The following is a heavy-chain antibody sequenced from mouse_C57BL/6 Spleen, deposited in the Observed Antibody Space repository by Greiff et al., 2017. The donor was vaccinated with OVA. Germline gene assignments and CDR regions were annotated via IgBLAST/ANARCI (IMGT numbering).Heavy chain of an antibody. J-gene: IGHJ1*03. V-gene: IGHV5-2*01. Sequence: EVQLVESGGGLVQPGESLKLSCESNEYEFPSHDMSWVRKTPEKRLELVAAINSDGGSTYYPDTMERRFIISRDNTKKTLYLQMSSLRSEDTALYYCARRGIITTVVDWYFDVWGTGTTVTVSS. D-gene: IGHD1-1*01. CDR3: ARRGIITTVVDWYFDV. CDR1: EYEFPSHD. CDR2: INSDGGST.